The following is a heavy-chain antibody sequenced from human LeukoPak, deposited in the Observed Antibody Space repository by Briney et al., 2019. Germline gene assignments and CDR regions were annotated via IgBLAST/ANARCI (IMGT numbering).Heavy chain of an antibody. Sequence: GGSLRLSCAAPGFPFSSYYMSWVRQAPGKGLEWVANINQGGSEKYYVESVKDRFTISRDNAKNSLYLQMSSLRAEDTAVYYCARVNRYSGYDFDQWGQGTLVTVSS. D-gene: IGHD5-12*01. V-gene: IGHV3-7*01. CDR1: GFPFSSYY. CDR2: INQGGSEK. J-gene: IGHJ5*02. CDR3: ARVNRYSGYDFDQ.